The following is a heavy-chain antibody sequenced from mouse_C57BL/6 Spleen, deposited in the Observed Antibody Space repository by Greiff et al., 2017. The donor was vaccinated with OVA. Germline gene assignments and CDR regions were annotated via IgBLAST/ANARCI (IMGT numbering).Heavy chain of an antibody. CDR3: ARSNWSFDY. J-gene: IGHJ2*01. V-gene: IGHV7-3*01. CDR1: GFTFTDYY. D-gene: IGHD4-1*01. CDR2: IRNKANGYTT. Sequence: DVMLVESGGGLVQPGGSLSLSCAASGFTFTDYYMSWVRQPPGKALEWLGFIRNKANGYTTEYSASVKGRFTISRDKSQSILYLQMNALRAEDSATYYCARSNWSFDYWGQGTTRTVSS.